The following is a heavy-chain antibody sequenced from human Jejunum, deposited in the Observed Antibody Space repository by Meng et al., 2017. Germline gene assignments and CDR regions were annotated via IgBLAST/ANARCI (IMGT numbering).Heavy chain of an antibody. CDR2: SRTKASSYTT. D-gene: IGHD2-15*01. V-gene: IGHV3-72*01. Sequence: SLKISCVASGFTFSDHLMDWVRQAPGEGLEWVGRSRTKASSYTTEYAGSVRGRFTVSRYESQNIFYLQMNNLKSEDTAVYYCTAGRGGSAPCDYWGQGTLVTVSS. CDR3: TAGRGGSAPCDY. CDR1: GFTFSDHL. J-gene: IGHJ4*01.